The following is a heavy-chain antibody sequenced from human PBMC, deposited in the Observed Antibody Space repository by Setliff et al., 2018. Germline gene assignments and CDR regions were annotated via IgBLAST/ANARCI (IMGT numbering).Heavy chain of an antibody. D-gene: IGHD2-21*01. Sequence: SETLSLTCSVSGDSISIGAYFWSWIRHRPGEGLEYVGHITSSGYTNYSPSLQGRVAISEDTSENQSSLKLSSVTAADTAIYFCVRGRTSGLFLSRFDPWGQGTLVTVSS. J-gene: IGHJ5*02. V-gene: IGHV4-31*03. CDR2: ITSSGYT. CDR3: VRGRTSGLFLSRFDP. CDR1: GDSISIGAYF.